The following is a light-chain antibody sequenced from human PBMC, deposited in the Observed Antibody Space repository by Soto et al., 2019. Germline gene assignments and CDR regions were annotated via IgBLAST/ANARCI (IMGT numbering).Light chain of an antibody. CDR2: EVS. CDR1: SSDVGSYNR. J-gene: IGLJ3*02. V-gene: IGLV2-18*02. CDR3: SSYTSSTTWV. Sequence: QSALTQPPSVSGSPGQSVAISCTGTSSDVGSYNRVSWYRQSPGTAPKYIIYEVSNRPAGVPDRFSGSKSGNTASLTISGLQAEDEADYYCSSYTSSTTWVFGGGTKLIVL.